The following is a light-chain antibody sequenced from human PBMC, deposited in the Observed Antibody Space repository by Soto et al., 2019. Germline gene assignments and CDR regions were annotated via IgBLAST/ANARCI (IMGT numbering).Light chain of an antibody. CDR2: EVS. V-gene: IGLV2-14*01. Sequence: QSVLTQPASVSGSPGQSITISCTGTSSDVGGYNYVPWYQQHPGKAPKLMIYEVSNRPSGVSNRFSGSKSGNTASLTISGLQAEEEADYSCSSYTRSRTPYVFGTGTKVTV. CDR3: SSYTRSRTPYV. CDR1: SSDVGGYNY. J-gene: IGLJ1*01.